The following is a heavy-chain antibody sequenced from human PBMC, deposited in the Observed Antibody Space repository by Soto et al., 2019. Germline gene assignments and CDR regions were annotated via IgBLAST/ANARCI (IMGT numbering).Heavy chain of an antibody. CDR2: ISSSGSTI. CDR3: ARLRYFDWLGSEYYFDY. V-gene: IGHV3-48*03. CDR1: GFTFSSYE. D-gene: IGHD3-9*01. Sequence: GGSLRLSCAASGFTFSSYEMNWVRQAPGKGLEWVSYISSSGSTIYYADSVKGRFTISRDNSKNTLYLQMNSLRAEDTAVYYCARLRYFDWLGSEYYFDYWGQGTLVTVSS. J-gene: IGHJ4*02.